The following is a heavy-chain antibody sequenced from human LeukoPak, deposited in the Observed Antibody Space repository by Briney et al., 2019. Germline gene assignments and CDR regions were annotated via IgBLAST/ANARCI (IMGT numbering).Heavy chain of an antibody. CDR1: GTIVSRKY. D-gene: IGHD2-21*02. CDR2: IYSDGTA. Sequence: GGSLRLSCAASGTIVSRKYMSWVRQAPGKGLEWVSVIYSDGTAYYADSVKGRFTISRDNSKNTLSLQMNSLRADDTAVYYCAKIMKAYCGGDCPRANFDYWGQGTLVTVSS. V-gene: IGHV3-53*01. J-gene: IGHJ4*02. CDR3: AKIMKAYCGGDCPRANFDY.